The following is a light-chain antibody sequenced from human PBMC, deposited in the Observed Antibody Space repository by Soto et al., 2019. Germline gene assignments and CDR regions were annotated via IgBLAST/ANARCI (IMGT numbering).Light chain of an antibody. CDR3: QKYNRAT. CDR1: QGIRNY. J-gene: IGKJ3*01. V-gene: IGKV1-27*01. CDR2: AAS. Sequence: IQMTQSPSSLSASVVDRVTITCRASQGIRNYLAWYQQKPGQVPKLLIYAASTSQSRVPSRLSGSGSGTAFTLTIRSLQPEAAATYYRQKYNRATFGPGTKVDIK.